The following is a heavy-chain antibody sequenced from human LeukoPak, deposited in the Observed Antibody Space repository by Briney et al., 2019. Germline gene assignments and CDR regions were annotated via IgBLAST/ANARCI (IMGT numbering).Heavy chain of an antibody. CDR1: GFIFSSYA. CDR3: AKEVGYDSSGYDDY. J-gene: IGHJ4*02. V-gene: IGHV3-23*01. CDR2: ISGSGGST. Sequence: GGSLRLSCAASGFIFSSYAMSWVRQAPGQGLERVSAISGSGGSTYYADSVKGRFTISRDNSKNTLYLQMNSLRAEDTAVYYCAKEVGYDSSGYDDYWGQGTLVTVSS. D-gene: IGHD3-22*01.